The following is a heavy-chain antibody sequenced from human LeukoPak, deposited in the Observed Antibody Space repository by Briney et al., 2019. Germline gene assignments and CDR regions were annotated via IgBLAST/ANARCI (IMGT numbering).Heavy chain of an antibody. Sequence: ASVKVSCKASGGTFSSYAISRVRQAPGQGLEWMGWINAYNGNTNYAQKLQGRVTMTTDTSTSTAYMELRSLRSDDTAAYYCARGEYDLLGDYWGQGTLVTVSS. J-gene: IGHJ4*02. CDR3: ARGEYDLLGDY. CDR1: GGTFSSYA. D-gene: IGHD3-10*01. CDR2: INAYNGNT. V-gene: IGHV1-18*01.